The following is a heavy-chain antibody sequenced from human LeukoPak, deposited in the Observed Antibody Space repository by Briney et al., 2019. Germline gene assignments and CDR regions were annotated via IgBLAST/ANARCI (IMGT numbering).Heavy chain of an antibody. D-gene: IGHD3-10*01. CDR2: IYHSGST. Sequence: SETLSLTCAVSGGSISSSNWWSWVRQPPGEGLEWIGEIYHSGSTNYNPSLKSRVTISVDTSKNQFSLKLSSVTAADTAVYYCARGQLQGGLWFGERYYYYMDVWGKGTTVTVSS. V-gene: IGHV4-4*02. J-gene: IGHJ6*03. CDR1: GGSISSSNW. CDR3: ARGQLQGGLWFGERYYYYMDV.